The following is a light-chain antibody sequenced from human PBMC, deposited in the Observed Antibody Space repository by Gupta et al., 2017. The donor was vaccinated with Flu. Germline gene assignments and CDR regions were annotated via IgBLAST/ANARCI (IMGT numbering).Light chain of an antibody. J-gene: IGLJ1*01. CDR2: ADT. Sequence: QSALTPPRSVSESPGQSVTISCTGTSSDVGGYNYVYWYQQHPGKAPKLLIYADTKRPSGVPDRFTGSKSGNTASLTISGLQAEDEADYYCCSYAGGFYVFGTGTEVTVL. CDR3: CSYAGGFYV. V-gene: IGLV2-11*01. CDR1: SSDVGGYNY.